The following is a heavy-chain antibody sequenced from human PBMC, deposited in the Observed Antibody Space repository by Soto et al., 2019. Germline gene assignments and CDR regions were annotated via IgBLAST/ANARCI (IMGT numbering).Heavy chain of an antibody. CDR2: INQSGST. CDR1: GGSFSGYY. V-gene: IGHV4-34*01. CDR3: ARGSVLGYYDSSGYYPGIPCFNY. D-gene: IGHD3-22*01. Sequence: SETLSLTCAVYGGSFSGYYWSWIRQPPGKGLEWIGEINQSGSTNYNPSLKSRVTISVDTSKNQFSLKLSSVTAADTAVYYCARGSVLGYYDSSGYYPGIPCFNYWGQGTLVTVSS. J-gene: IGHJ4*02.